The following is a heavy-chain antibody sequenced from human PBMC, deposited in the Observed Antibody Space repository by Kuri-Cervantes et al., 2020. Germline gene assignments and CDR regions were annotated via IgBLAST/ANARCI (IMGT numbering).Heavy chain of an antibody. V-gene: IGHV1-2*02. Sequence: ASVKVSCKDSGYTFTGCYMHWVRQAPGQGLEWMGWINPNSGGTNYAQKFQGRVTITRDTSISTAYMELSRLRSDDTAVYYCARGGGVLRYFDWLPESNYGMDVWGQGTTVTVSS. CDR2: INPNSGGT. J-gene: IGHJ6*02. CDR1: GYTFTGCY. CDR3: ARGGGVLRYFDWLPESNYGMDV. D-gene: IGHD3-9*01.